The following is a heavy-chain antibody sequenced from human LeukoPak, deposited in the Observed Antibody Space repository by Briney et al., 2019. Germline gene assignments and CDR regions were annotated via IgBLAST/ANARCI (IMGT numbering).Heavy chain of an antibody. CDR2: INPNSGGT. Sequence: ASVKVSCKASGYTFTGYYMHWVRQAPGQGLEWMGWINPNSGGTNYAQKFQGRVTMTRDTSISTAYMELSRLRSDDTAVYYCARDLSWEGEVEVAAADYWGQGTLVTVSS. V-gene: IGHV1-2*02. D-gene: IGHD2-2*01. CDR3: ARDLSWEGEVEVAAADY. J-gene: IGHJ4*02. CDR1: GYTFTGYY.